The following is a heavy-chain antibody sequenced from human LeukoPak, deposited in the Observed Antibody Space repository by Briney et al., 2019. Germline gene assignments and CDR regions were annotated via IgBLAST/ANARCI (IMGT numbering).Heavy chain of an antibody. Sequence: RAGGSLRLSCAASGFTFSSYAMSWVRQAPGKGLEWVSAISGSGGSTYYADSVKGRFTISRDNSKNTLYLQLSSLRAEDTAVYYCAKDLITMVRGSPMDVWGQGTTVTVSS. CDR1: GFTFSSYA. CDR3: AKDLITMVRGSPMDV. CDR2: ISGSGGST. D-gene: IGHD3-10*01. J-gene: IGHJ6*02. V-gene: IGHV3-23*01.